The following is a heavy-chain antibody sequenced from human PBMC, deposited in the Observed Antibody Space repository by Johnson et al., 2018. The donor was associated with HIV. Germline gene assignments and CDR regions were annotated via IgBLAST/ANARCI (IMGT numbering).Heavy chain of an antibody. CDR2: ISWNSGNI. Sequence: VQLVESGGGLVQPGRSLRLSCAASGFTFDDYAMNWVRQAPGKGLEWVSNISWNSGNIGYADSVKGRFTISRDNAKNSLSLQMSSLRAGDTAVYYCARGRASWELYDAFEIWGQGTMVIVSS. D-gene: IGHD1-26*01. CDR1: GFTFDDYA. CDR3: ARGRASWELYDAFEI. V-gene: IGHV3-9*01. J-gene: IGHJ3*02.